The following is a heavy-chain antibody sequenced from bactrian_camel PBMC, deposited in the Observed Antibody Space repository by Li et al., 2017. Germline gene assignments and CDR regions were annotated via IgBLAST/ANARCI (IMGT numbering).Heavy chain of an antibody. CDR1: GPIAVYDYTRSC. CDR3: AADQVGGSWFGATQFGY. D-gene: IGHD6*01. Sequence: QLVESGGGSVQAGGSLRHSCTASGPIAVYDYTRSCMGWFRQAPGKEREGVSSFDIGSGTTNYADSVKGRFTISQDNAKHTVYLQMNSVKLEDTAMYFCAADQVGGSWFGATQFGYWGQGTQVTVS. J-gene: IGHJ6*01. CDR2: FDIGSGTT. V-gene: IGHV3S68*01.